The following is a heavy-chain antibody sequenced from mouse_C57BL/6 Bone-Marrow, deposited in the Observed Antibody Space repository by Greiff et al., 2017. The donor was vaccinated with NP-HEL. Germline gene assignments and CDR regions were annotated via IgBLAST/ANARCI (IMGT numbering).Heavy chain of an antibody. CDR3: ARERGTLAWFAY. CDR1: GYTFTSYG. Sequence: QVQLKESGAELARPGASVKLSCKASGYTFTSYGISWVKQRTGQGLEWIGEIYPRSGNTYYNEKFKGKATLTADKSSSTAYMELRSLTSEDSAVYFCARERGTLAWFAYWGQGTLVTVSA. CDR2: IYPRSGNT. V-gene: IGHV1-81*01. J-gene: IGHJ3*01. D-gene: IGHD2-14*01.